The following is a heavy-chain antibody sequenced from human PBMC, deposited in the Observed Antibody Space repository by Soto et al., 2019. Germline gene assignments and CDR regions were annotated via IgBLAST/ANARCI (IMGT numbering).Heavy chain of an antibody. D-gene: IGHD3-16*01. J-gene: IGHJ4*02. CDR2: IESGCCAT. CDR1: GLTVNSNY. V-gene: IGHV3-53*01. Sequence: GGSLRLSCAASGLTVNSNYMTWVRQAPGKGLEWVSVIESGCCATYYADSMKGRFSISRDDSKNTLYLQMNSLRAEDTAIYYCTRGLGYFGSWGQGTPVTVSS. CDR3: TRGLGYFGS.